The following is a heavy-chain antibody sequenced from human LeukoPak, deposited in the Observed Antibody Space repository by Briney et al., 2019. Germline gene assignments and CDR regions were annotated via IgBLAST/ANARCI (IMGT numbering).Heavy chain of an antibody. Sequence: SETLSLTCAVYGGSFSGCYWSWIRQPPGKGLEWIGEINHSGSTNYNPSLKSRVTISVDTSKNQFSLKLSSVTAADTAVYYCARGGGYCSSTSCHWYFDLWGRGTLVTVSS. CDR2: INHSGST. V-gene: IGHV4-34*01. J-gene: IGHJ2*01. CDR3: ARGGGYCSSTSCHWYFDL. D-gene: IGHD2-2*01. CDR1: GGSFSGCY.